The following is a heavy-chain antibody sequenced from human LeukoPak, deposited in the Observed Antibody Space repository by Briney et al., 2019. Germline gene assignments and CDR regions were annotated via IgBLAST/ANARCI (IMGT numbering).Heavy chain of an antibody. D-gene: IGHD5-24*01. CDR3: ARDPNLRQMEPISDAFDI. CDR2: IIPIFGTA. J-gene: IGHJ3*02. Sequence: SVKVSCKASGGTFSSYAISWVRQAPGQGLEWIGRIIPIFGTANYAQKFQGRVTITTDESTSTAYMELSSLRSEDTAVYYCARDPNLRQMEPISDAFDIWGQGTMVTVSS. V-gene: IGHV1-69*05. CDR1: GGTFSSYA.